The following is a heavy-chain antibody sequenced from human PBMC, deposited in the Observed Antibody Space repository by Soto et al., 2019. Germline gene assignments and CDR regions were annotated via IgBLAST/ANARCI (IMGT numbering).Heavy chain of an antibody. Sequence: ASVKVSCKASGYTFTSYGISWVRQAPGQGLEWMGWISAYNGNTNYAQKLQGRVTMTTDTSTSTAYMELRSLRSDDTAVYYCAIERGYDYVWGSYRYTGDYYYGMDVWGQGTTVTVSS. D-gene: IGHD3-16*02. CDR3: AIERGYDYVWGSYRYTGDYYYGMDV. CDR2: ISAYNGNT. V-gene: IGHV1-18*04. J-gene: IGHJ6*02. CDR1: GYTFTSYG.